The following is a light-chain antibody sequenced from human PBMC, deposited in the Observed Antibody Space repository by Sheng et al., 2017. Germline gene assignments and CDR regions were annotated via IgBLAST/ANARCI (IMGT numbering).Light chain of an antibody. Sequence: SYELTQPPSVSVSPGQTASITCSGDKMGDKHVSWYQQKAGQSPILVMYQNSRRPSGIPERFPGSNSGNTATLTISGTQAMDEADYHCQAWDSSTVVFGGGTQADRP. V-gene: IGLV3-1*01. J-gene: IGLJ2*01. CDR2: QNS. CDR1: KMGDKH. CDR3: QAWDSSTVV.